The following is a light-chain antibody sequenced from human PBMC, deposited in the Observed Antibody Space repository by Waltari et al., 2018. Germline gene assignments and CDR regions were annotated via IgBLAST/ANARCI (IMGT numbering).Light chain of an antibody. CDR3: QSYDSSLRGFV. CDR2: GNT. Sequence: QSVLTQPPSASGAPGQRITISCAGSSSNIGAGYDVPWYQQLPGTAPKLLIYGNTNRPSGVPDRISGSKSGTSASLAITGLQADDEADYYCQSYDSSLRGFVFGTGTEVTIL. V-gene: IGLV1-40*01. J-gene: IGLJ1*01. CDR1: SSNIGAGYD.